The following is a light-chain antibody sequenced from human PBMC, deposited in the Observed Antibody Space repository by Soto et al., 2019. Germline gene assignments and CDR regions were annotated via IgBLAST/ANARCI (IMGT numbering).Light chain of an antibody. J-gene: IGLJ1*01. CDR1: SSDVGGYNY. V-gene: IGLV2-14*01. CDR2: EVS. Sequence: QSALTQPASVSGSPGQSITISCTGTSSDVGGYNYVSWYQQHPGKAPKLMIYEVSNRPSGVSSRFSGSKSGNTASLTISGLQAEDEADYYCRSYTTSSTYVLGTGTKLTVL. CDR3: RSYTTSSTYV.